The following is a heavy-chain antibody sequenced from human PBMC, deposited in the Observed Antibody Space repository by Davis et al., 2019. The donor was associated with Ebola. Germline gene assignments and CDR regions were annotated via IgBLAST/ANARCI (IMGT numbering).Heavy chain of an antibody. CDR1: GFTFSSYW. Sequence: GSLRLSCAASGFTFSSYWMHWIRQPPGKGLEWIGSIYYGGNTYYSPSLKSRVTMSVDTSRNQFSLKLRSVTAADTAVYYCARQNVAVVPAPDYWGQGTLVTVSS. D-gene: IGHD2-15*01. V-gene: IGHV4-39*01. CDR3: ARQNVAVVPAPDY. CDR2: IYYGGNT. J-gene: IGHJ4*01.